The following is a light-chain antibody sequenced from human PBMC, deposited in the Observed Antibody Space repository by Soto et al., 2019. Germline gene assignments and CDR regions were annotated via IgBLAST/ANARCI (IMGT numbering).Light chain of an antibody. CDR1: SSNIGNNF. CDR3: GTWYSSLSVVI. CDR2: DNN. V-gene: IGLV1-51*01. J-gene: IGLJ2*01. Sequence: QAVLTQPPSVSAAPGQTVTISCSGSSSNIGNNFVSWYQQLPGTAPRLLIYDNNNRPSGIPDRFSGSQSGTSATLAITGLQTGDEADYFCGTWYSSLSVVIFGGGTEVTVL.